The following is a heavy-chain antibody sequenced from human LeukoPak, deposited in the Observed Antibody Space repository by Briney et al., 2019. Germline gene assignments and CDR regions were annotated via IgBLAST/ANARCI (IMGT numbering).Heavy chain of an antibody. D-gene: IGHD4-17*01. V-gene: IGHV3-7*01. J-gene: IGHJ4*02. CDR1: GFTFSTYW. CDR2: IKQDGSEK. Sequence: GGSLRLSCAASGFTFSTYWMSWVRQAPGKGLEWVANIKQDGSEKYYVDSVKGRFTISRDNAKNSLYLQTNSLRAEDTALYYCASDGNDYGDFMDYWGQGTLVTVSS. CDR3: ASDGNDYGDFMDY.